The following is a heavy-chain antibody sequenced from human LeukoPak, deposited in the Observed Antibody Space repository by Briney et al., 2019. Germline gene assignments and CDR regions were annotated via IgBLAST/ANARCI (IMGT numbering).Heavy chain of an antibody. Sequence: SETLSLTCTVSGYSISSGYYWGWIRQPPGKGLEWIGSIYHSGRTFYNPSLKSRVTISVDTSKNQFSLKLTSVTAADTAVYYCARLWFGELLYHAFDIWGQGTMVTVSS. D-gene: IGHD3-10*01. J-gene: IGHJ3*02. CDR2: IYHSGRT. CDR1: GYSISSGYY. CDR3: ARLWFGELLYHAFDI. V-gene: IGHV4-38-2*02.